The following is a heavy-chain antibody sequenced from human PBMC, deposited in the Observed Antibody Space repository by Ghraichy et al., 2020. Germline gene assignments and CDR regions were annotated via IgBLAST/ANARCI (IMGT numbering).Heavy chain of an antibody. V-gene: IGHV3-23*01. Sequence: ISGDADRTYYADSVKGRFTISRDFSRNTVYLQMNSLRTEDTAVYFCAKDRSGGSYYLGFFQHWGQGTLVTVS. CDR3: AKDRSGGSYYLGFFQH. CDR2: ISGDADRT. J-gene: IGHJ1*01. D-gene: IGHD1-26*01.